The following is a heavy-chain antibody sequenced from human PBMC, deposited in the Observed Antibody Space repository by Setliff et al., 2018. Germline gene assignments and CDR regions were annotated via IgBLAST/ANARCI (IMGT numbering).Heavy chain of an antibody. CDR1: GFTFDDYA. V-gene: IGHV3-9*01. D-gene: IGHD6-13*01. J-gene: IGHJ1*01. CDR3: ARGSSSSWYCPY. Sequence: GGSLRLSCAASGFTFDDYAMHWVRQAPGKGLEWVSGISWNSGSIGYADSVKGRFTISRDNAKNSLYLQMNSLRAEDTAVYYCARGSSSSWYCPYWGQGTLVTVSS. CDR2: ISWNSGSI.